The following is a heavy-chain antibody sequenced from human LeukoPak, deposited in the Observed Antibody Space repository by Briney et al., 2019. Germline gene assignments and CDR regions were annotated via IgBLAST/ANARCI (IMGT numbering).Heavy chain of an antibody. D-gene: IGHD2-15*01. CDR3: AKIVAGLDY. V-gene: IGHV3-23*01. CDR2: IGSSGSTT. J-gene: IGHJ4*02. CDR1: GFIFSNYG. Sequence: GGSLRLSCAASGFIFSNYGMSWVRQAPGKGLEWVSAIGSSGSTTYYADSVKGRFTISRDNSKNTLYLQLNSLRAEDTAVHYCAKIVAGLDYWGQGTLVTVSS.